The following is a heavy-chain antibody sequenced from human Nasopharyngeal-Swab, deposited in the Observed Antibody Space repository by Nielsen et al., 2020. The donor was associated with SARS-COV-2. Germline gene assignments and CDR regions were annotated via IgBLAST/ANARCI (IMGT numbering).Heavy chain of an antibody. D-gene: IGHD2-15*01. CDR3: ARGGWVVAATYAEYFQH. V-gene: IGHV4-31*03. Sequence: SETLSLTCTVSGGSISSGGYYWSWIRQHPGKGLEWIGYIYYSGSTNYNPSLKSRVTISVDTSKNQFSLKLSSVTAADTAVYYCARGGWVVAATYAEYFQHWGQGTLVTVSS. CDR2: IYYSGST. J-gene: IGHJ1*01. CDR1: GGSISSGGYY.